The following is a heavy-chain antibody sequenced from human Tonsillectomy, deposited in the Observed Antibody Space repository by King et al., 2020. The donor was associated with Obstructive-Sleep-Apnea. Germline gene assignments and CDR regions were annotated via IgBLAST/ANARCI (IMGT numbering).Heavy chain of an antibody. CDR2: IYPGDSDT. CDR3: ARRALESQQLPDYLYY. V-gene: IGHV5-51*01. J-gene: IGHJ4*02. CDR1: GYRFFNYW. D-gene: IGHD6-13*01. Sequence: VQLVESGAKVKKPGEYLKIYCKGSGYRFFNYWIVWVRQMPGKGLEWMGFIYPGDSDTRYSPSFRGQVTISADKSINTAYLQWSSLKASDTAIYYCARRALESQQLPDYLYYWGQGTLVTVP.